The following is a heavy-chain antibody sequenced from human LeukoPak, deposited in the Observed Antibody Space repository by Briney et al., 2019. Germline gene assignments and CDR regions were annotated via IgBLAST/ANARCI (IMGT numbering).Heavy chain of an antibody. CDR3: ARGIPGRSIDY. CDR2: INHSGST. D-gene: IGHD3-16*02. Sequence: PGGSLRLSCAASGFTFSSYSMNWIRQPPGKGLEWIGEINHSGSTNYNPSLKSRVTISVDTSKNQFSLKLSSVTAADTAVYYCARGIPGRSIDYWGQGTLVTVSS. J-gene: IGHJ4*02. V-gene: IGHV4-34*01. CDR1: GFTFSSYS.